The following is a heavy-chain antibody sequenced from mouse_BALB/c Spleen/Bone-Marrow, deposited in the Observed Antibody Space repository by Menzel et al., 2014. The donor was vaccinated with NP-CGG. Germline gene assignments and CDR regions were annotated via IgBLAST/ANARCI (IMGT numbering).Heavy chain of an antibody. CDR1: GFTFSGYG. CDR3: ARGRDWFDY. J-gene: IGHJ2*02. D-gene: IGHD4-1*01. Sequence: EVKLVESGGGLVQPGGSLKLSCAASGFTFSGYGMSWVRQTPDKGLELVATISGSGSSTYYPDKVKGRFTISRDKARNPLSLQMSSVKSEDTAMYYCARGRDWFDYWGQGTSLTVSS. V-gene: IGHV5-6-3*01. CDR2: ISGSGSST.